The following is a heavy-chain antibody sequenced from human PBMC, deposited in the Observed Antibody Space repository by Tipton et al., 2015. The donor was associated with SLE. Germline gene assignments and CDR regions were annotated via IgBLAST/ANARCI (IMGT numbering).Heavy chain of an antibody. Sequence: LRLSCTVSGASVSSFCWNWIRQPPGKGLEWIACVCNSVSTNYDPSLKSRGTISVDTSKNHFSLELTSVTAADTAVYYCARQRLRLLSPLDAWGQGTTVTVS. J-gene: IGHJ6*02. V-gene: IGHV4-59*08. CDR2: VCNSVST. CDR1: GASVSSFC. D-gene: IGHD3-10*01. CDR3: ARQRLRLLSPLDA.